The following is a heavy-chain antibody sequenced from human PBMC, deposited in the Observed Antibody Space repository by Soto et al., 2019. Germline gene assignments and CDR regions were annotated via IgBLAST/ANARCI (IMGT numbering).Heavy chain of an antibody. V-gene: IGHV3-23*01. J-gene: IGHJ5*02. Sequence: EVQLLDSGGGLVQPGGSLRLSCAASGFTFSSSAMSWVRQAPGKGLEWVSAVSGSGGTTYYADSVRGRYTISRDNSKNTLYLQMNSLRAEDTAIYFCAECTVDRIVTSGWCHYLDPWGQGTLVTVSS. CDR3: AECTVDRIVTSGWCHYLDP. CDR1: GFTFSSSA. CDR2: VSGSGGTT. D-gene: IGHD6-19*01.